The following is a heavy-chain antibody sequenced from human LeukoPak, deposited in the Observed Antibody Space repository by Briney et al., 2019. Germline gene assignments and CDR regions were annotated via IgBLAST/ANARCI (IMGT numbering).Heavy chain of an antibody. CDR2: INPRTGST. D-gene: IGHD5-18*01. Sequence: ASVKVCCKTSGHIFTNYHMHWVRQAPGQGLEWVGIINPRTGSTTYAQVLRGRVTMTRDTSSNTVYMEMSSLRSEDTAVYYCARDSLGYTYGYSTYLDPWGQGTLVTVSS. J-gene: IGHJ5*02. CDR1: GHIFTNYH. V-gene: IGHV1-46*04. CDR3: ARDSLGYTYGYSTYLDP.